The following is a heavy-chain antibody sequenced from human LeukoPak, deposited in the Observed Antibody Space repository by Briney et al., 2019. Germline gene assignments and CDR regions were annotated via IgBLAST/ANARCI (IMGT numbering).Heavy chain of an antibody. CDR3: AKGNYDFWSGSINWFDP. CDR1: GFTFSSYA. D-gene: IGHD3-3*01. Sequence: GGSLRHSCAASGFTFSSYAMSWVRQAPGKGLEWVSAISGSGGSTYYADSVKGRFTISRDNSKNTLYLQMNSLRAEDTAVYYCAKGNYDFWSGSINWFDPWGQGTLVTVSS. V-gene: IGHV3-23*01. CDR2: ISGSGGST. J-gene: IGHJ5*02.